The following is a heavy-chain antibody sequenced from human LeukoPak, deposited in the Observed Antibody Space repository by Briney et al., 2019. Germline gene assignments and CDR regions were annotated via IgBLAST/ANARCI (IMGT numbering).Heavy chain of an antibody. CDR3: ARDKKVVVAATGYYYMDV. CDR1: GFTFTSYW. D-gene: IGHD2-15*01. V-gene: IGHV3-74*01. CDR2: INSDGSST. Sequence: GGSLRLSCAASGFTFTSYWIHWVRQAPGKGLVWVSRINSDGSSTSYADSVKGRFTISRDNAKNSLYLQMNSLRAEDTAVYYCARDKKVVVAATGYYYMDVWGKGTTVTVSS. J-gene: IGHJ6*03.